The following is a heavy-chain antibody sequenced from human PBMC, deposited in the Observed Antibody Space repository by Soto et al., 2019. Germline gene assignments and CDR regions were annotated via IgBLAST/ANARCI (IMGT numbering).Heavy chain of an antibody. V-gene: IGHV3-53*01. Sequence: EVQLVESGGGLIQPGGSLRLSCAASGFTVSSNYMSWVRQAPGKGLEWVSVIYSGGSTDYADSVKGRFTISRDNSKNTLYLQMNSLRAEDTAVYYCARARDGYNFLYEPTWGQGTXVXXSS. J-gene: IGHJ4*02. CDR3: ARARDGYNFLYEPT. D-gene: IGHD5-12*01. CDR2: IYSGGST. CDR1: GFTVSSNY.